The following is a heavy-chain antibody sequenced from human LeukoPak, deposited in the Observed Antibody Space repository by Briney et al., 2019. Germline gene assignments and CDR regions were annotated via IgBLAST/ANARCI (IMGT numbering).Heavy chain of an antibody. J-gene: IGHJ4*02. CDR1: GFTFRSYW. CDR3: ASGLELDY. CDR2: IKQDGSEK. V-gene: IGHV3-7*03. Sequence: GGSLRLSCAASGFTFRSYWMRWVRQAPGKGLEWVANIKQDGSEKNYVDSGKGRFTISRDNAKNSLYLQMNSLRAEDTAVYYCASGLELDYWGQGTLVTVSS.